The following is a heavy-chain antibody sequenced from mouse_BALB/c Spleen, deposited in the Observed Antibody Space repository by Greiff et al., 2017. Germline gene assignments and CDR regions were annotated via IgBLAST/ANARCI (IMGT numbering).Heavy chain of an antibody. CDR1: GFTFSSYT. J-gene: IGHJ4*01. Sequence: EVQGVESGGGLVKPGGSLKLSCAASGFTFSSYTMSWVRQTPEKRLEWVATISSGGSYTYYPDSVKGRFTISRDNAKNTLYLQMSSLKSEDTAMYYCTREEVYYAMDYWGQGTSVTVSS. V-gene: IGHV5-6-4*01. CDR2: ISSGGSYT. CDR3: TREEVYYAMDY.